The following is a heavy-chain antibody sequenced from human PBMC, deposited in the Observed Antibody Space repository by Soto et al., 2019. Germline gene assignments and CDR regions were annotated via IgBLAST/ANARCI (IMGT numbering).Heavy chain of an antibody. V-gene: IGHV3-23*01. Sequence: GGSLRLSCAASGFTSSSYAMSWVRQAPGKGLEWVSGISGSGGSTHYADSVKGRFTISRDNSKNTLYLQMNSLRVEDTAVYYCAKALSGSYYDLDYWGQGTQVTVS. CDR1: GFTSSSYA. J-gene: IGHJ4*02. D-gene: IGHD1-26*01. CDR3: AKALSGSYYDLDY. CDR2: ISGSGGST.